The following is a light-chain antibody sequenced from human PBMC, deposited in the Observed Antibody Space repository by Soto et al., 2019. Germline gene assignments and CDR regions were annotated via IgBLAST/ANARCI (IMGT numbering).Light chain of an antibody. V-gene: IGKV1-5*03. CDR2: KVS. CDR1: QSINSW. CDR3: QQYNTYLGT. Sequence: DIQMTQSPSTLSASVGDRVTITCRASQSINSWLAWYQQKPGKAPKLLIHKVSTLHSGVPSRFSVSGSGTDFTLTVSSLQPDDFATYYCQQYNTYLGTFGQGTKVEIK. J-gene: IGKJ1*01.